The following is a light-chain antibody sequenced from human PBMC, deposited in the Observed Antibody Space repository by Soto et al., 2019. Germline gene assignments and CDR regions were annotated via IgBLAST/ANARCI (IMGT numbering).Light chain of an antibody. V-gene: IGLV1-40*01. CDR1: SSNIGAGYT. CDR3: QSYDSSLSGVV. Sequence: QPVLTPPPSVSGAPGQRVTISCTGSSSNIGAGYTVHWYQQLPGTAPKLLIYVNSNRPSGVPDRFSGSKSGTSASLAITGLQAEDEADYYCQSYDSSLSGVVFGGGTKLTVL. CDR2: VNS. J-gene: IGLJ2*01.